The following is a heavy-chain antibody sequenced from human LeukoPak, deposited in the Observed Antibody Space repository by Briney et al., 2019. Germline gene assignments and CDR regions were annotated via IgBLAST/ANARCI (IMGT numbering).Heavy chain of an antibody. J-gene: IGHJ4*02. V-gene: IGHV3-23*01. CDR1: GFTFSTSA. D-gene: IGHD6-13*01. CDR3: AKMYSSSWYFFDH. CDR2: ISSYGGTT. Sequence: GGSLRLSCAASGFTFSTSAMSWVRQAPGKGLEWVSTISSYGGTTYYADSVKGRFTISRDTSKNTPYLQMMSLRAEDTAVYFCAKMYSSSWYFFDHWGQGALVTVSS.